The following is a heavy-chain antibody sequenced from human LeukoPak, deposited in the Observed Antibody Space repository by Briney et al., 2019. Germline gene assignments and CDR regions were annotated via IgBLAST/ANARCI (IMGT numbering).Heavy chain of an antibody. V-gene: IGHV3-9*01. CDR2: ILRNSGSI. Sequence: GRSLRLSCAASGFTFDDYAMHWVRQAPGKGLEWVSGILRNSGSIGYADSVKGRFTISRDDAKNSLYLQMNSLRAEDTALYYXVKXGGRDTAAAYYWGQGTLVSVSS. CDR3: VKXGGRDTAAAYY. J-gene: IGHJ4*02. CDR1: GFTFDDYA. D-gene: IGHD6-13*01.